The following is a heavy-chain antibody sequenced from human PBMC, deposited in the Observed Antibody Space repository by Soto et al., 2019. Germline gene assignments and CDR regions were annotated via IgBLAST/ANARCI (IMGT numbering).Heavy chain of an antibody. Sequence: QVQLVQSGAEVKKPGASVKVSCKASGYTFTSYDINWVRQATGQGLKWMGWMNPNSGNTGYAQKFQGGVTMTRNTSISTAYMELSSLRSEDTAVYYCASVIGDGYNSDYWGQGTLVTVSS. CDR3: ASVIGDGYNSDY. CDR2: MNPNSGNT. V-gene: IGHV1-8*01. CDR1: GYTFTSYD. D-gene: IGHD5-12*01. J-gene: IGHJ4*02.